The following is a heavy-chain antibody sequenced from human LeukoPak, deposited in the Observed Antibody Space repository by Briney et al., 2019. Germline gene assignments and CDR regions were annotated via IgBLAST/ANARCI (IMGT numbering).Heavy chain of an antibody. V-gene: IGHV4-38-2*02. Sequence: SETLFLTCTVSDSSITSTYYWAWFRQPPGKGLEWIATVFRLQTVRTFNNPSLESRVTVSLDPSQNQFSLNLTSVTAADTALYFCARVLHAPYLIDSWGQGTLVTVSS. CDR2: VFRLQTVRT. CDR3: ARVLHAPYLIDS. J-gene: IGHJ4*02. D-gene: IGHD2-8*01. CDR1: DSSITSTYY.